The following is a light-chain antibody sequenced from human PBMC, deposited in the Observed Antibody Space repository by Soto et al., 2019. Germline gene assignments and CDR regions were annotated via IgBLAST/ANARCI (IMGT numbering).Light chain of an antibody. J-gene: IGKJ3*01. Sequence: EIVLTQSPGTLSLSPGERATLSCRASRSVSSSYLAWYQQKPGQAPRLLIYGASSRATGIPDRFSGSGSGTDFTLTISRLEPEDFAVYYCQQYGSSPCTFGPGTKVDIK. CDR3: QQYGSSPCT. CDR2: GAS. CDR1: RSVSSSY. V-gene: IGKV3-20*01.